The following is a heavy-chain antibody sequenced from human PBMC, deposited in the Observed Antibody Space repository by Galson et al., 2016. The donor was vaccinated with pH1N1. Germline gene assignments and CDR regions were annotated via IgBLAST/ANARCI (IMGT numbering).Heavy chain of an antibody. CDR2: IDWDDDK. J-gene: IGHJ5*02. CDR1: GFSLSTSGMC. Sequence: PALVKPTQTLTLTCTFSGFSLSTSGMCVSWIRQPPGKALEWLALIDWDDDKYYSTSLKTRLTISKDTSKNQVVLTMTNMDPVDTATYCCARSSQRGYSYACDHWGQGTLVTVSS. D-gene: IGHD5-18*01. CDR3: ARSSQRGYSYACDH. V-gene: IGHV2-70*01.